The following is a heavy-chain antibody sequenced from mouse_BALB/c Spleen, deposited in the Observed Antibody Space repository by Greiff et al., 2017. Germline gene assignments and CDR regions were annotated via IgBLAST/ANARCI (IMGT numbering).Heavy chain of an antibody. Sequence: VQLKESGTVLARPGASVKMSCKASGYTFTSYWMHWVKQRPGQGLEWLGAIYPGNRDTSYNQKFKGKAKLTAVTSTSTAYLELSSLTNEDSAVYYCTSFTTVVATRYFDVWGAGTTVTVSS. CDR1: GYTFTSYW. CDR2: IYPGNRDT. V-gene: IGHV1-5*01. CDR3: TSFTTVVATRYFDV. D-gene: IGHD1-1*01. J-gene: IGHJ1*01.